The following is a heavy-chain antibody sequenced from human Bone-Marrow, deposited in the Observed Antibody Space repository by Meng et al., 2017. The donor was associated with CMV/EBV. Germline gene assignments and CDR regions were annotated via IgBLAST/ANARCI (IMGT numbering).Heavy chain of an antibody. V-gene: IGHV1-69*12. CDR3: ARSQYSSSWYPFTH. CDR1: GGTFSSYA. CDR2: IIPIFGTA. D-gene: IGHD6-13*01. J-gene: IGHJ4*02. Sequence: VQLVQAGAEVKRPGSSVKVSCKASGGTFSSYAISWVLQAPGQGLEWMGGIIPIFGTANYAQKFQGRVTITADESTSTAYMELSSLRSEDTAVYYCARSQYSSSWYPFTHWGQGTLVTVSS.